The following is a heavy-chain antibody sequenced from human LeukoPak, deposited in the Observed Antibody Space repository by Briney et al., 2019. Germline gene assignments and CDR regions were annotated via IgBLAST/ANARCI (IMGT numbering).Heavy chain of an antibody. D-gene: IGHD4-17*01. J-gene: IGHJ4*02. V-gene: IGHV3-43*02. Sequence: GGPLRLSCAASGFTFDDYALHWSRQAPGKGLEWVSLISGGGGSTYYADSVKGRFTIYRDNSKNSLYLQMNSLRTEDTALHYCAKALYGDYVGGDYWGQGTLVTASS. CDR2: ISGGGGST. CDR3: AKALYGDYVGGDY. CDR1: GFTFDDYA.